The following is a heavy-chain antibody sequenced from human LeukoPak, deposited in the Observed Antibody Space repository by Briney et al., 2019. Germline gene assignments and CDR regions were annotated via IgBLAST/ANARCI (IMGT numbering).Heavy chain of an antibody. CDR2: ISSSGSTI. CDR3: ATPAGSGYYYSSSDAFDI. D-gene: IGHD3-22*01. V-gene: IGHV3-48*03. CDR1: RITFSTYE. Sequence: PGGSLRLSCAASRITFSTYEMNWVRQAPGKGLEWVSYISSSGSTIYYADSVKGRFTISRDNAKNSLYLQMNSLRAEDTAVYYCATPAGSGYYYSSSDAFDIWGQGTLVTVSS. J-gene: IGHJ3*02.